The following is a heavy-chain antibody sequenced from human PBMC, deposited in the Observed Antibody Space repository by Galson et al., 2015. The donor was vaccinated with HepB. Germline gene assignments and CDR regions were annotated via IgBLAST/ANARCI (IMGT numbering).Heavy chain of an antibody. J-gene: IGHJ6*02. Sequence: SLRLSCAASGFTFSSYWMHWVRQAPGKGLVWVSRINSDGSSTSYADSVKGRFTISRDNAKNTLYLQMNSLRAEDTAVYYCARDHLRGGYSYGYAMFYYYYYGMDVWGQGTTVTVSS. D-gene: IGHD5-18*01. V-gene: IGHV3-74*01. CDR2: INSDGSST. CDR3: ARDHLRGGYSYGYAMFYYYYYGMDV. CDR1: GFTFSSYW.